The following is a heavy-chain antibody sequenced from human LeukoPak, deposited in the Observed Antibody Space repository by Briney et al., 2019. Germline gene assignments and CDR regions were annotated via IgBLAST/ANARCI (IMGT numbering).Heavy chain of an antibody. J-gene: IGHJ4*02. D-gene: IGHD1-1*01. V-gene: IGHV3-13*01. Sequence: GGSLRLSCAASGFTFSSYDMHWVRQATGKGLEWVSAIGTAGDTYYPGSVKGRFTISRENAKNSLYLHMNSLRAEDTAVYYCARGDDLSYFDYWGQGTLVTVSS. CDR1: GFTFSSYD. CDR2: IGTAGDT. CDR3: ARGDDLSYFDY.